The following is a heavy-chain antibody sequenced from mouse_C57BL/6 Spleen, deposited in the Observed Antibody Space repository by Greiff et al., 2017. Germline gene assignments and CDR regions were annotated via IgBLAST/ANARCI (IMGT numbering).Heavy chain of an antibody. D-gene: IGHD1-1*01. CDR2: INPYNGGT. J-gene: IGHJ4*01. V-gene: IGHV1-19*01. Sequence: VQLQQSGPVLVKPGASVKMSCKASGYTFTDYYMNWVKQSHGKSLEWIGVINPYNGGTSYNQKFKGKATLTVDKSSSTAYMELNSLTSEDSAVYYCARYYGSSYEGYAMDYWGQGTSVTVSS. CDR3: ARYYGSSYEGYAMDY. CDR1: GYTFTDYY.